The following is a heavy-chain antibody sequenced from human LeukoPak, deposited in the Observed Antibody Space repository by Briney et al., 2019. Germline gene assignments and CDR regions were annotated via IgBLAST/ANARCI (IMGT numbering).Heavy chain of an antibody. CDR2: INPNSGDT. Sequence: ASVKVSCKASGYTFTGYHIHWVRQAPGQGLEWMGRINPNSGDTNYAQKFQGRVTMTRDTSISTAYMELSRLRSDDTAVYYCAKVHCISTNCNHIWTYFDYWGQGTLVTVSS. J-gene: IGHJ4*02. V-gene: IGHV1-2*06. CDR1: GYTFTGYH. CDR3: AKVHCISTNCNHIWTYFDY. D-gene: IGHD2-2*01.